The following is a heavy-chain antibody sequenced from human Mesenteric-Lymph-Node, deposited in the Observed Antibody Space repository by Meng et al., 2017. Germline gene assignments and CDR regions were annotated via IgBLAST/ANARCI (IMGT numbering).Heavy chain of an antibody. Sequence: QVHLVESGGGVVQPGRSLRLSCAVSGFTFSSYAMHWVRQAPGKGLEWVAVISYDGSNKYYADSVKGRLTISRDNSKNTLYLQMNSLIAEDTAVYYCARDQNIYYFDYWGQGTLVTVSS. V-gene: IGHV3-30-3*01. CDR1: GFTFSSYA. D-gene: IGHD1/OR15-1a*01. J-gene: IGHJ4*02. CDR3: ARDQNIYYFDY. CDR2: ISYDGSNK.